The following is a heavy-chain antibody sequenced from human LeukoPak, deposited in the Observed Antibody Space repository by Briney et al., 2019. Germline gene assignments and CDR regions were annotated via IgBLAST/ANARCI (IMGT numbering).Heavy chain of an antibody. V-gene: IGHV1-2*02. D-gene: IGHD2-2*01. Sequence: VASVKVSCKASGYTFTGYYMHWVRQAPGQGLEWMGWINPNSGGTNYAQKFQGRVTMTRDTSISTAYMELSRLRSDDTAVYYCAGDLGPCSSTSCPQDYWGQGTLVTVSS. CDR3: AGDLGPCSSTSCPQDY. J-gene: IGHJ4*02. CDR1: GYTFTGYY. CDR2: INPNSGGT.